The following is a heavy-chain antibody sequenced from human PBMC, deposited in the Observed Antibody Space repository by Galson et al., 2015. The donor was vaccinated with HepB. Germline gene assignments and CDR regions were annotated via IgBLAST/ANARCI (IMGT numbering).Heavy chain of an antibody. V-gene: IGHV3-30-3*01. D-gene: IGHD2-8*01. CDR2: ISYDGSNK. CDR1: GFTFSSYA. Sequence: SLRLSCAASGFTFSSYAMHWVRQAPGKGLEWVAVISYDGSNKYYADSVKGRFTISRDNSKNTLYLQMNSLRAEDTAVYYCARDKPGYRTNGVCYTLGYWGQGTLVTVSS. J-gene: IGHJ4*02. CDR3: ARDKPGYRTNGVCYTLGY.